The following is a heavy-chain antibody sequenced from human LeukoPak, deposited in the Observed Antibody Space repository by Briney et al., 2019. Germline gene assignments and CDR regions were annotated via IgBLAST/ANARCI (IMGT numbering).Heavy chain of an antibody. CDR1: GGSISSSSYY. CDR2: IYYSGST. J-gene: IGHJ5*02. Sequence: SETLSLTCTVSGGSISSSSYYWGWIRQPPGKGLEWIGSIYYSGSTCYNPSLKSRVTISVDTSKNQFSLKLSSVTAADTAVYYCAREGGDFRFDPWGQGTLVTVSS. CDR3: AREGGDFRFDP. D-gene: IGHD3-16*01. V-gene: IGHV4-39*07.